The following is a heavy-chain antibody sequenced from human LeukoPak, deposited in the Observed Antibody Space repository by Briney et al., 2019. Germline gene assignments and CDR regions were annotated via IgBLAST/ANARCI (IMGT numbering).Heavy chain of an antibody. CDR3: ARELTYYDFWSGYYGTNWFDP. CDR1: GGSFSDYY. J-gene: IGHJ5*02. CDR2: INHSGST. D-gene: IGHD3-3*01. V-gene: IGHV4-34*01. Sequence: PSETLSLTCAVYGGSFSDYYWSWIRQPPGKGLEWIGEINHSGSTNYNPSLKSRVTISVDTSKNQFSLKLSSVTAADTAVYYCARELTYYDFWSGYYGTNWFDPWGQGTLVTVSS.